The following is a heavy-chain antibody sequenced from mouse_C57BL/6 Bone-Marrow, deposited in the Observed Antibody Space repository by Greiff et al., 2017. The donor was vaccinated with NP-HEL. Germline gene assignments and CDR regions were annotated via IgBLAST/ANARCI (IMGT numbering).Heavy chain of an antibody. D-gene: IGHD3-2*02. CDR3: ARCPPSGYSFDY. Sequence: EVQLQESGPELVKPGASVKIPCKASGYTFTDYNMDWVKQSHGKSLEWIGDINPNNGGTIYNQKFKGKATLTVDKSSSTAYMELRSLTSEDTAVYYCARCPPSGYSFDYWGQGTTLTVSS. J-gene: IGHJ2*01. V-gene: IGHV1-18*01. CDR2: INPNNGGT. CDR1: GYTFTDYN.